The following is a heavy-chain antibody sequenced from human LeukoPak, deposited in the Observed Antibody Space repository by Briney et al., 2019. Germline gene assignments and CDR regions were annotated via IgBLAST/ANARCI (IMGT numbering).Heavy chain of an antibody. Sequence: GGSLRLSCAASGFISSSYWMSWVRQAPGKGLEWVSAISNNGGYTYYADSVQGRFTISRDNSKSTLCLQMNSLRAEDTAVYYCAKQLGYCSDGSCYFPYWGQGTLVTVSS. V-gene: IGHV3-23*01. J-gene: IGHJ4*02. CDR3: AKQLGYCSDGSCYFPY. CDR2: ISNNGGYT. D-gene: IGHD2-15*01. CDR1: GFISSSYW.